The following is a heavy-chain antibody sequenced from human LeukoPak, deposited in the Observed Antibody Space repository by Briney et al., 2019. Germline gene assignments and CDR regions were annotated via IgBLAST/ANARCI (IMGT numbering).Heavy chain of an antibody. V-gene: IGHV1-46*01. CDR3: AREDTAMPKIMYYMDV. CDR1: GYTFTSYY. D-gene: IGHD5-18*01. CDR2: INPSGGST. J-gene: IGHJ6*03. Sequence: ASVKASCKASGYTFTSYYMHWVRQAPGQGLEWMGIINPSGGSTSYAQKFQGRVTMTRDMSTSTVYMELSSLRSEDTAVYYCAREDTAMPKIMYYMDVWGKGTTVTVSS.